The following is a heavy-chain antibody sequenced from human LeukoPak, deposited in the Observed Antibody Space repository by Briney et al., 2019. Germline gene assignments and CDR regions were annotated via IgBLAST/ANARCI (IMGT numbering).Heavy chain of an antibody. J-gene: IGHJ4*02. D-gene: IGHD2-8*01. CDR3: AKDRSDNKTWYAGSH. Sequence: SETLSLTCTVSGGSISSYYWSWIRQPPGKGLEWIGYIYYSGSTNYNPSLKSRVTISVDTSKNQFSLKLSSVTAADTAVYYCAKDRSDNKTWYAGSHWGQGTLVTVSS. CDR2: IYYSGST. CDR1: GGSISSYY. V-gene: IGHV4-59*12.